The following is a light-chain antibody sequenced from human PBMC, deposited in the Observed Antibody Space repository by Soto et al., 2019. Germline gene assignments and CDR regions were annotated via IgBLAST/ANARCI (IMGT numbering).Light chain of an antibody. J-gene: IGKJ5*01. CDR1: QSVSSY. V-gene: IGKV3-11*01. CDR3: KQRSNWPIT. CDR2: DAS. Sequence: EFVLTQSPATLSLSPGERATLSCRASQSVSSYLAWYQQKPGQAPRLLIYDASNRATGIPARFSGSGSGTDFTLTISSLEPEDFAVYYCKQRSNWPITFGQGTRLEIK.